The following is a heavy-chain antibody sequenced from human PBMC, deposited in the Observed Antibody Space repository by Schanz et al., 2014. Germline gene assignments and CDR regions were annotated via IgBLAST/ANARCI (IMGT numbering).Heavy chain of an antibody. CDR3: TTQQLGSHYLYGMDV. CDR1: GYTFTSYG. J-gene: IGHJ6*02. Sequence: QVQLVQSGAEVKKPGASVKVSCKASGYTFTSYGISWVRQAPGQGLEWMGWISPYNGNTNYAQKLQGRVTITADKSTSTAYMELSSLRSEDTAVYYCTTQQLGSHYLYGMDVWGQGTTVTVSS. D-gene: IGHD6-13*01. V-gene: IGHV1-18*01. CDR2: ISPYNGNT.